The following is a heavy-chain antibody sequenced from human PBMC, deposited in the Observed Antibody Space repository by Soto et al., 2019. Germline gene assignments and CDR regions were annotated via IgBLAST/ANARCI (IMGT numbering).Heavy chain of an antibody. J-gene: IGHJ4*02. CDR3: ARGQRGRVRGVYRGGYDFDY. Sequence: QVQLVQSGAEVKKPGASVKVSCKASGYTFTSYDINWVRQATGQGLEWMGWMNPNSGNTGYAKQCQCRVTMTRNTSISTAYMELSSLRSEDTAVYYCARGQRGRVRGVYRGGYDFDYWGQGALVTVSS. CDR1: GYTFTSYD. V-gene: IGHV1-8*01. CDR2: MNPNSGNT. D-gene: IGHD3-10*01.